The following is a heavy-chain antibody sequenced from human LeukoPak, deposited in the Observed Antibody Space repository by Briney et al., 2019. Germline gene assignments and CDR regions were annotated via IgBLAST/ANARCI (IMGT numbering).Heavy chain of an antibody. CDR1: GFTFSSYG. CDR2: ISYDGSNK. V-gene: IGHV3-30*03. Sequence: GGSLRLSCAASGFTFSSYGMHWVRQAPGKGLEWVAVISYDGSNKYYADSVKGRFTISRDNSKNTLYLQMNSLRAEGTAVYYCAGTYYDILTGYSRFDYWGQGTLVTVSS. CDR3: AGTYYDILTGYSRFDY. J-gene: IGHJ4*02. D-gene: IGHD3-9*01.